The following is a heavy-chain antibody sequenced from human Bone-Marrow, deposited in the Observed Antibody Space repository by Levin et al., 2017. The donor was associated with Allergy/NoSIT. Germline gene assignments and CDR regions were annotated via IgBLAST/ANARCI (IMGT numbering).Heavy chain of an antibody. Sequence: LPGGSLRLSCAASGFTFSSYAMSWVRQAPGKGVEWVSAISSGGGTTHYADSVKGRFSISRDNSKNTLSLQMNSLTAEDTAVYYCAKELPTSMATFGYYFDCWGQGTLVTVSS. CDR2: ISSGGGTT. CDR3: AKELPTSMATFGYYFDC. V-gene: IGHV3-23*01. J-gene: IGHJ4*02. D-gene: IGHD5-18*01. CDR1: GFTFSSYA.